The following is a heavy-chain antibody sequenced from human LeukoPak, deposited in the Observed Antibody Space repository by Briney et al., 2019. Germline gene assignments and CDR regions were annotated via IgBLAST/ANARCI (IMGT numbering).Heavy chain of an antibody. CDR2: INSDGSRT. J-gene: IGHJ4*02. CDR3: TGRLGEQQLRRGGYCFDN. CDR1: GFTFSSDW. V-gene: IGHV3-74*01. Sequence: PGGSLRLSCAASGFTFSSDWMHWVRQAPGKGLVWVSHINSDGSRTTYADSVKGRFTISRDNAKNTLYLQMNSLRAEDTAVYYCTGRLGEQQLRRGGYCFDNWGQGTLVTVSS. D-gene: IGHD6-13*01.